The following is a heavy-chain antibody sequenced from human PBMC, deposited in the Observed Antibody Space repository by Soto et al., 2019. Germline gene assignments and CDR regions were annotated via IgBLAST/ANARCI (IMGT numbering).Heavy chain of an antibody. CDR2: IYYSGNS. Sequence: SETLSLTCTVSGGSMSSYNWSRIRQPPGKGLEWIGYIYYSGNSNYNPSLKSRVTISVDTSKNQFSLRLTSVTAADTAVYYCARLDYDLSTGYELVEYWGQGALVTVSS. D-gene: IGHD3-9*01. CDR3: ARLDYDLSTGYELVEY. V-gene: IGHV4-59*01. CDR1: GGSMSSYN. J-gene: IGHJ4*02.